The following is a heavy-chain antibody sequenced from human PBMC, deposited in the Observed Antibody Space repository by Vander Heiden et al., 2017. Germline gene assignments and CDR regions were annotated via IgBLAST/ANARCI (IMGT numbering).Heavy chain of an antibody. V-gene: IGHV3-74*01. CDR2: INSDGGST. D-gene: IGHD3-16*01. CDR3: ARDAQLWRLDY. Sequence: EVQLVESGGGLVQPWGSLSLSCAVSGFTFSDHGMHWVRQAPGKGLVWVSRINSDGGSTNADFVKGRFTISRDNAKNTLFLQMNSLRAEDTAVYYCARDAQLWRLDYWGQGTLVIVSS. J-gene: IGHJ4*02. CDR1: GFTFSDHG.